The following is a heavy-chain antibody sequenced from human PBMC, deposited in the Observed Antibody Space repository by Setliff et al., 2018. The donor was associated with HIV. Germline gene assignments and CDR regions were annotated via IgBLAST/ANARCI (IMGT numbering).Heavy chain of an antibody. D-gene: IGHD6-6*01. CDR1: GGSFSDYY. CDR2: INHGGST. V-gene: IGHV4-34*01. J-gene: IGHJ5*02. CDR3: ARGGRSLAAQTWFDP. Sequence: SETLSLTCAVYGGSFSDYYWSWIRQPPGKGLEWIGEINHGGSTNYNPSLKSRVTISVDTSKNQFSLKLSSVTAADTAVYYCARGGRSLAAQTWFDPRGQGTLVTV.